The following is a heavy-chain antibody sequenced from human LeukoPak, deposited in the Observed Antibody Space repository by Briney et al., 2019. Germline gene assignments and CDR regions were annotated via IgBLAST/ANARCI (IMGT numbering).Heavy chain of an antibody. CDR1: GYTFTGYY. D-gene: IGHD6-13*01. Sequence: ASVKVSCKASGYTFTGYYMYWVRQAPGQGLEWMGWINPNSGDTNYAQKFQGRVTMTRDTSISTAYMELSRLTSDDTAVYYCARRVIAAAADLEYWGQGTLVIVSS. CDR3: ARRVIAAAADLEY. V-gene: IGHV1-2*02. CDR2: INPNSGDT. J-gene: IGHJ4*02.